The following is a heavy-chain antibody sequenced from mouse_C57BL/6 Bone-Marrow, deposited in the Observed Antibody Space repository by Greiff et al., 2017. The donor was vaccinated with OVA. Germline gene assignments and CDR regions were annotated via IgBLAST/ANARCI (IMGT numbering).Heavy chain of an antibody. CDR1: GFTFSDYG. D-gene: IGHD2-3*01. Sequence: EVHLVESGRGLVKPGGSLKLSCAASGFTFSDYGMHWVRQAPEKGLEWVAYISSGSSTIYYADTVTGRFTISRDNAKNTLFLQMTSLRSEDTAMYYCARGYDGFWGQGTLVTVSA. CDR3: ARGYDGF. V-gene: IGHV5-17*01. CDR2: ISSGSSTI. J-gene: IGHJ3*01.